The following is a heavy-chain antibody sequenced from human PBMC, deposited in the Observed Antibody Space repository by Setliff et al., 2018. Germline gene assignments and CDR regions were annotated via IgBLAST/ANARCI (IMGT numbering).Heavy chain of an antibody. CDR2: IYFGGNT. CDR1: GGSISDNGYF. Sequence: PSETLSLTCTVRGGSISDNGYFWGWVRQPPGKGLEWIVNIYFGGNTYFNPSFKSRVTMSIDTSNSQFSLKLSSVTAADTAIYYCARDASASDGRNAFDIWGQGTMVTVSS. CDR3: ARDASASDGRNAFDI. V-gene: IGHV4-39*07. J-gene: IGHJ3*02. D-gene: IGHD1-26*01.